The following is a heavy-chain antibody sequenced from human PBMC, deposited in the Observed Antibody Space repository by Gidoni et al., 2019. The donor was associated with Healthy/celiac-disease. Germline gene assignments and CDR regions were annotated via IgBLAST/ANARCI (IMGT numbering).Heavy chain of an antibody. V-gene: IGHV3-30*18. CDR1: GFTFSSYG. CDR2: ISYDGSNK. Sequence: QVQLVESGGGVVQPGRSLRLSCAASGFTFSSYGMHWVRQAPGKGLEWVAVISYDGSNKYYADSVKGRFTISRDNSKNTLYLQMNSLRAEDTAVYYCAKEDYYDNWGQGTLVTVSS. CDR3: AKEDYYDN. J-gene: IGHJ4*02.